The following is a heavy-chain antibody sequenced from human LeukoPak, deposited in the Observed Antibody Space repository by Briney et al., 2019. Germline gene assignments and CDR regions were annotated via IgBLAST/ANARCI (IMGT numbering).Heavy chain of an antibody. Sequence: GRSLRLSCAASGFTFSSYGMHWVRQAPGKGLEWVSSISSGSTYIYYADSVKGRFTISRDNAKNSLYLQMNSLRDEDTAVYYCARDLHYAFDIWGQGTMVTASS. V-gene: IGHV3-21*01. J-gene: IGHJ3*02. CDR3: ARDLHYAFDI. CDR2: ISSGSTYI. D-gene: IGHD3-10*01. CDR1: GFTFSSYG.